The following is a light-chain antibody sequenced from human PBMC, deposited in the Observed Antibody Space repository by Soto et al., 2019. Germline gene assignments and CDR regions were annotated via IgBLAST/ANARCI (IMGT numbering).Light chain of an antibody. V-gene: IGKV1-5*03. Sequence: DIQMTQSPSTLSASVEDRVAITCRASQNIGDLLAWYQQKPGEAPKLLIYKAAYLETGVPSRFSGSGSGTEFTLTISSLQPGDLATYYCQRDSAFSVTVGQGTKVDIK. CDR2: KAA. CDR3: QRDSAFSVT. CDR1: QNIGDL. J-gene: IGKJ1*01.